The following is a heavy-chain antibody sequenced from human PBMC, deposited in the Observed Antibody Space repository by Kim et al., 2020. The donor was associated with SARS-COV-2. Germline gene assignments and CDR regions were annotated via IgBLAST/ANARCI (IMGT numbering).Heavy chain of an antibody. D-gene: IGHD4-17*01. CDR3: ARRYDYGDHGPTNWFDP. V-gene: IGHV3-48*02. Sequence: VKGRFTISRDNATNSLYLQMNRLRDEDTAVYYCARRYDYGDHGPTNWFDPWGQGTLVTVSS. J-gene: IGHJ5*02.